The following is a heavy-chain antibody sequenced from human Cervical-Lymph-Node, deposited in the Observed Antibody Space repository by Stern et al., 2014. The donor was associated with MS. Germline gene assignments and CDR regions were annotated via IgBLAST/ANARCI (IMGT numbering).Heavy chain of an antibody. J-gene: IGHJ5*02. CDR2: FDHESGET. D-gene: IGHD4-23*01. CDR3: TPAVLFCATTTCHGNGWFDP. Sequence: QVQLVQSGAEVKKPGASVKVSCKVSGFVVTHLSMHWVRQAHGKGLQWMVGFDHESGETMYAQNFQGRVTLTADTSTNTAYMELSRLRSDDTAVYYCTPAVLFCATTTCHGNGWFDPWGQGTRVTVSS. CDR1: GFVVTHLS. V-gene: IGHV1-24*01.